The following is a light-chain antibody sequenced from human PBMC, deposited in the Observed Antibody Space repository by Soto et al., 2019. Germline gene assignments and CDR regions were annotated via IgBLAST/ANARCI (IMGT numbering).Light chain of an antibody. J-gene: IGLJ1*01. Sequence: QSVLTQPPSASGTPGQRVTISCSGSSSNIGSNTVNWYQQLPGTAPKLLIYSNNQRPSGVPDRFSGSKPGTSASLAISGLQSEDEADYYCAAWDDSLNGYGFGTGTKVTVL. V-gene: IGLV1-44*01. CDR2: SNN. CDR1: SSNIGSNT. CDR3: AAWDDSLNGYG.